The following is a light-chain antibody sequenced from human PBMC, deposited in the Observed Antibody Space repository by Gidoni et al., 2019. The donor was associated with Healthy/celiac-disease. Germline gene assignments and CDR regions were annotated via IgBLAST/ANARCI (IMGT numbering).Light chain of an antibody. J-gene: IGKJ3*01. CDR1: QSISSY. V-gene: IGKV1-39*01. Sequence: DIQMTQSPSSLSASVGDSVTITCRASQSISSYLNWYQQKPGKAPKLLIYAASSLQSGVPSRFSGSGSGTDFTLTISRLQPEDFATYYCQQSYSTPPRFTFGPGTKVDIK. CDR3: QQSYSTPPRFT. CDR2: AAS.